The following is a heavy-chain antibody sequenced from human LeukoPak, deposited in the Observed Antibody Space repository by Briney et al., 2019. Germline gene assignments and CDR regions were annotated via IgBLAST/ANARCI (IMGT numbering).Heavy chain of an antibody. V-gene: IGHV4-39*01. Sequence: SETLSLTCSVSGGSISNSNYCWGWIRQPPGKGLEWIGSTYYSGSTDYNPSLQSRVTISVDTSKNQFSLKLSSVTAADTAVYYCARTYNYDTSGYYGYNWFDPWGQGTLVTVSS. J-gene: IGHJ5*02. CDR1: GGSISNSNYC. CDR3: ARTYNYDTSGYYGYNWFDP. D-gene: IGHD3-22*01. CDR2: TYYSGST.